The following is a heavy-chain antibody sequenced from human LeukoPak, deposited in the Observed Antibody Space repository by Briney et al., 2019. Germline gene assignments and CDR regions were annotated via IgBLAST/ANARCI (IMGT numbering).Heavy chain of an antibody. D-gene: IGHD5-18*01. Sequence: ASAKVSCKASGYTFTSYYMHWVRQAPGQGLEWMGIINPSGGSTSYAQKFQGRVTMTRDMSTSTVYMELSSLRSEDTAVYYCARGARGYSYGNDAFDIWGQGTMVTVSS. V-gene: IGHV1-46*01. CDR2: INPSGGST. CDR1: GYTFTSYY. CDR3: ARGARGYSYGNDAFDI. J-gene: IGHJ3*02.